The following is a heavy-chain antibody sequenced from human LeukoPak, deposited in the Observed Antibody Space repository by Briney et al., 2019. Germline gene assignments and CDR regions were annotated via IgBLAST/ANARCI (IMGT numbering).Heavy chain of an antibody. CDR3: AKCSYSSSCSFDY. CDR2: ISGSGGST. V-gene: IGHV3-23*01. Sequence: GGSLRLSCAASGFTFSSYAMSWVRQAPGKGLEWVSAISGSGGSTYYADSVKGRFTISRDNSKNTLYLQMNSLGAEDTAVYYCAKCSYSSSCSFDYWGQGTLVTVSS. D-gene: IGHD6-13*01. J-gene: IGHJ4*02. CDR1: GFTFSSYA.